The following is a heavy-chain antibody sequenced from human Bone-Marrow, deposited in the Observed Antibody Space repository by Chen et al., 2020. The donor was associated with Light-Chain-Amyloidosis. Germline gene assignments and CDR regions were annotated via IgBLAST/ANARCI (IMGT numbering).Heavy chain of an antibody. V-gene: IGHV3-21*01. CDR2: ISSNSYK. D-gene: IGHD6-19*01. CDR1: GFAFSIYA. CDR3: ARPTSVWLQLTTGGDF. J-gene: IGHJ4*02. Sequence: GESGGGLVWPGGSLRLSCGASGFAFSIYAMSWVRQAPGKGLEWVSAISSNSYKYYADSVKGRFTISRDNAMNSVYLQMNSLRAEDTAIYYCARPTSVWLQLTTGGDFWGQGTLVTVSS.